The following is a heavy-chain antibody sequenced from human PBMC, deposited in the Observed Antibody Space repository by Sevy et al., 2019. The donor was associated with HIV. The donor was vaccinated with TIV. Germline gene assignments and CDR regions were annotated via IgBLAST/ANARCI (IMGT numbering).Heavy chain of an antibody. V-gene: IGHV4-59*01. Sequence: SQTLSLTCTVSGGSISSYYWSWIRQPPGKGLEWIGYIYYSGSTNYNPSLKSRVTISVDTSKNQFSLKLSSVTAADTAVYYCARGSTVTTTMHGAFDIWGQGTMVTVSS. CDR1: GGSISSYY. CDR2: IYYSGST. CDR3: ARGSTVTTTMHGAFDI. J-gene: IGHJ3*02. D-gene: IGHD4-17*01.